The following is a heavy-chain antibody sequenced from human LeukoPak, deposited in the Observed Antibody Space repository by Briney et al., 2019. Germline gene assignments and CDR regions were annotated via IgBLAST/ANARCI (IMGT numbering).Heavy chain of an antibody. D-gene: IGHD5-12*01. CDR1: GFTFSTYS. Sequence: PGGSLRLSCSASGFTFSTYSMNWVRQAPGKGLEWVSAISGSGGSTYYADSVKGRFTISRDNSKNTLYLQMNSLRAEDTAVYYCANSSGVATIHYYYMDVWGKGTTVTVSS. CDR3: ANSSGVATIHYYYMDV. J-gene: IGHJ6*03. V-gene: IGHV3-23*01. CDR2: ISGSGGST.